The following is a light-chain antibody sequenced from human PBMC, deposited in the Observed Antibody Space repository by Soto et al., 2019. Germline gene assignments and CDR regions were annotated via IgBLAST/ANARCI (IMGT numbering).Light chain of an antibody. CDR1: SSDVGGYNY. Sequence: QSALTQPASVSGSPGQSITISCTGTSSDVGGYNYVCWFQQYPGKAPRLMIYEVSNRPSGVSNRFSGSKSGNTASLTISGLQAEDEADYYCSSYTSGRTLIFGGGTTLTVL. V-gene: IGLV2-14*01. CDR2: EVS. CDR3: SSYTSGRTLI. J-gene: IGLJ2*01.